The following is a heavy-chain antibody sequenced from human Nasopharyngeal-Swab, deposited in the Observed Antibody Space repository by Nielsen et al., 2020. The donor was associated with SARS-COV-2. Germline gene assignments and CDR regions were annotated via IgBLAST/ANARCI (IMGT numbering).Heavy chain of an antibody. J-gene: IGHJ6*02. Sequence: ASVKVSCKASGGTFSSYAISWVRQAPGQGLEWMGIINPSGGSTSYAQKFQGRVTMTRDTSTSTVYMELSSLRSEDTAVYYCARGGIGAARPPNYYYYGMDVWGQGTTVTVSS. D-gene: IGHD6-6*01. CDR2: INPSGGST. CDR1: GGTFSSYA. CDR3: ARGGIGAARPPNYYYYGMDV. V-gene: IGHV1-46*01.